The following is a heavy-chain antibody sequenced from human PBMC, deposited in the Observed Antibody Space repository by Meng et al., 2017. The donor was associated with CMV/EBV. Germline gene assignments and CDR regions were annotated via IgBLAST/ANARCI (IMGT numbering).Heavy chain of an antibody. CDR2: INHSGST. CDR1: GGSFSGYY. V-gene: IGHV4-34*01. D-gene: IGHD6-6*01. Sequence: SETLSLTCAVYGGSFSGYYWSWIRQPPGKGLEWIGEINHSGSTNYNPSLKSRVTISVDTSKNQFSLKLSSVTAADTAVYYCARGLKSIAARPVRYFDLWGRGTLVTVSS. J-gene: IGHJ2*01. CDR3: ARGLKSIAARPVRYFDL.